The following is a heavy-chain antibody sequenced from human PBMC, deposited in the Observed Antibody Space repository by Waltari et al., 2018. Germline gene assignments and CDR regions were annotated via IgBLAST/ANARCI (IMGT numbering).Heavy chain of an antibody. D-gene: IGHD3-10*01. V-gene: IGHV1-2*02. CDR1: GYKFTEYY. J-gene: IGHJ4*02. CDR2: INPSTAGI. Sequence: QVQLVQSGAEVKKPGDAVTVSCKASGYKFTEYYTHYVRQAPGQGLEWMGWINPSTAGINYAESFQGRVTMSRDTSISTVYMDLNSLISDDTAVYYCARDRRVYGSGNYNDLDNWGQGTLVTVSS. CDR3: ARDRRVYGSGNYNDLDN.